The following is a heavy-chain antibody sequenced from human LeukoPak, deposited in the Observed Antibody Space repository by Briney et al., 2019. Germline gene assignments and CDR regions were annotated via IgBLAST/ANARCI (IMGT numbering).Heavy chain of an antibody. CDR1: GYTFTGYY. CDR2: INPNSGGT. D-gene: IGHD1-1*01. CDR3: ARAGVQLERRRAFDI. V-gene: IGHV1-2*02. J-gene: IGHJ3*02. Sequence: ASVKVSCKASGYTFTGYYMHWVRQAPGQGLEWMGWINPNSGGTNYAQKFQGRVTMTRDTSISTAYMELSRLRSDDTAVYYCARAGVQLERRRAFDIWGQGTMVTVSS.